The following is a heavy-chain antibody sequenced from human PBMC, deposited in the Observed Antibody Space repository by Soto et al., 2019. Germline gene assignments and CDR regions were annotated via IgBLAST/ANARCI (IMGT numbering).Heavy chain of an antibody. D-gene: IGHD2-15*01. J-gene: IGHJ6*02. CDR1: GFTFSSYG. CDR3: ARAPIVVVVAANSYYYYYGMDV. Sequence: VGSLRLSCAASGFTFSSYGMHWVRQAPGKGLEWVAVIWYDGSNKYYADSVKGRFTISRDNSKNTLYLQMNSLRAEDTAVYYCARAPIVVVVAANSYYYYYGMDVWGQGTTVTVSS. V-gene: IGHV3-33*01. CDR2: IWYDGSNK.